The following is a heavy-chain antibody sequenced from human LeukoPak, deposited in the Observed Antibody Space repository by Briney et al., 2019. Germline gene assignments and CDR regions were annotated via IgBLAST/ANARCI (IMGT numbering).Heavy chain of an antibody. CDR3: ARDFVWGKGY. D-gene: IGHD3-16*01. CDR2: INHSGST. J-gene: IGHJ4*02. Sequence: SETLSLTCAVYGGSFSGYYWSWIRQPPGKGLEWIGEINHSGSTNYNPSLKSRVTISVDTSKNQFSLRLSSVTAADTAVYYCARDFVWGKGYWGQGILVTVSS. V-gene: IGHV4-34*01. CDR1: GGSFSGYY.